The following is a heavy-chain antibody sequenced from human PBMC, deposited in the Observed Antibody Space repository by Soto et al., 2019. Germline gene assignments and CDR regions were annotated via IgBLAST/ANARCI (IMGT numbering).Heavy chain of an antibody. J-gene: IGHJ4*02. CDR2: IYYGVTT. Sequence: QVQLQESGPGLVKPSETLSLTCTVSGGSIRGYYWTWIRQPPGKGLAWIAYIYYGVTTDSNPSLMSRVTMSVDTSNNQVSLNLSSVTAADTAVYFCARVWLSTGDYVDYFDYWGQGTPVIVSS. V-gene: IGHV4-59*01. D-gene: IGHD3-16*01. CDR3: ARVWLSTGDYVDYFDY. CDR1: GGSIRGYY.